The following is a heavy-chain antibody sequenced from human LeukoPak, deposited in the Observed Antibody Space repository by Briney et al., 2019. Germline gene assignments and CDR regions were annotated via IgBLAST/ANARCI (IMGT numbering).Heavy chain of an antibody. CDR1: WITLHSYC. J-gene: IGHJ4*02. CDR3: ASQEEAVWPEPLDY. Sequence: WGALRLSRSASWITLHSYCMDWVRPAPGEGLGWGSSISTSSIYIYYADSVKGRFTVSRDNAKNSLYLQMNSLRAEDTAVYYCASQEEAVWPEPLDYWGQGTLVTVSS. CDR2: ISTSSIYI. D-gene: IGHD1-14*01. V-gene: IGHV3-21*01.